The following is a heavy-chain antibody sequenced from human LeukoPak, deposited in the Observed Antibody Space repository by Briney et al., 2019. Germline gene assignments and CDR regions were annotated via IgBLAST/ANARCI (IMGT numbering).Heavy chain of an antibody. CDR3: ASTAVADMAKYYYSYYLDV. CDR2: IKQDGSDK. CDR1: GFTFSSYW. Sequence: GGSLRLSCAASGFTFSSYWMTWVCQAPGKGLEWVANIKQDGSDKYYVDSVKGRFTISRDNAKNSLYLQVNSLRAEDTAVYYCASTAVADMAKYYYSYYLDVWGKGTTVTVSS. D-gene: IGHD6-19*01. V-gene: IGHV3-7*01. J-gene: IGHJ6*03.